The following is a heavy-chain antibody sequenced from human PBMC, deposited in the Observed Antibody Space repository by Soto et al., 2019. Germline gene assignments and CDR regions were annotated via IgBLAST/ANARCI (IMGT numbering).Heavy chain of an antibody. J-gene: IGHJ3*01. CDR3: TRDILSVGPRANDAFDV. Sequence: VQSGAEVRKPGASVNISCRASGFTFSDHLINWVRQVPGQSLEWMGWINPDNGNTKYSQTFLARVTISRHSSASIVYVEVSDLTSEDTAVFYCTRDILSVGPRANDAFDVWGQGTMVTVSS. V-gene: IGHV1-3*01. CDR2: INPDNGNT. CDR1: GFTFSDHL.